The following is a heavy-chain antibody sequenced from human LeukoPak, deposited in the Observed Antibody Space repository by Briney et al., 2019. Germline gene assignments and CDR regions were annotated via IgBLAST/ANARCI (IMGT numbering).Heavy chain of an antibody. D-gene: IGHD3-10*01. J-gene: IGHJ4*02. CDR2: INPYNGGT. V-gene: IGHV1-2*02. CDR1: GYTFTGYY. Sequence: ASVKVSCKASGYTFTGYYMHWVRQAPGQGLEWMGWINPYNGGTNYAQKFQGRVTMTRDTSISTAYMELSRLRSDDTAVYYCARALYGSGSPNDYWGQGTLVTVSS. CDR3: ARALYGSGSPNDY.